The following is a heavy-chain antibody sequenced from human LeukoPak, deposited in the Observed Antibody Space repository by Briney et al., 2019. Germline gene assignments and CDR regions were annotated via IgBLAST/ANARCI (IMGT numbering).Heavy chain of an antibody. V-gene: IGHV4-39*01. CDR2: IYYSGST. Sequence: SETLSLTCTVSGGSISSSSYYWGWIRQPPGKGLEWIGSIYYSGSTYYNPSLKSRVTISVDTSKNQFSLKLSSVTAADTAVHYCARHRGIQLWLYYFDYWGQGTLVTVSS. J-gene: IGHJ4*02. D-gene: IGHD5-18*01. CDR3: ARHRGIQLWLYYFDY. CDR1: GGSISSSSYY.